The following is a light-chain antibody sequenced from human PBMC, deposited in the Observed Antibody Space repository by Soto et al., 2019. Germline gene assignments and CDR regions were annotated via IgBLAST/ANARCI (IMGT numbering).Light chain of an antibody. CDR3: QQYGNAPFT. Sequence: EIVLTQSPGTLSLSPGERATLSCRTSQSVSNNYLAWYQQKPGQTPRLLIYAASSRATGVPDRFRGSGSGTEFPPPVSRMGREGFAVFYSQQYGNAPFTFGPGAKVEIK. CDR2: AAS. CDR1: QSVSNNY. V-gene: IGKV3-20*01. J-gene: IGKJ2*01.